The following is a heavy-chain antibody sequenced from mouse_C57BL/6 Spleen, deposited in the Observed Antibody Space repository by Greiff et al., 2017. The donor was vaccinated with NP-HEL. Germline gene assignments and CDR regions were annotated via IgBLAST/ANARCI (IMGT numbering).Heavy chain of an antibody. CDR1: GYTFTSYW. Sequence: QVQLQQSGAELVKPGASVKMSCKASGYTFTSYWITWVKQRPGQGLEWIGDIYPGSGSTNYNEKFKSKATLTVDTSSSTAYMQLSSLTSEDSAVYYCARESEYYYGSSYYWGQGTTLTVSS. D-gene: IGHD1-1*01. J-gene: IGHJ2*01. CDR2: IYPGSGST. CDR3: ARESEYYYGSSYY. V-gene: IGHV1-55*01.